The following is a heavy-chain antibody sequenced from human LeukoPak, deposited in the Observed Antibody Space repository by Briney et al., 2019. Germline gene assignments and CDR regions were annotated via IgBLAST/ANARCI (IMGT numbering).Heavy chain of an antibody. CDR3: AKPAITMIVVVPRELDY. V-gene: IGHV3-30*02. D-gene: IGHD3-22*01. CDR2: IRYDGSNK. CDR1: GFTFSSYG. J-gene: IGHJ4*02. Sequence: PGGSLRLSCAASGFTFSSYGMHWVRQAPGKGLEWVAFIRYDGSNKYYADSVKGRFTISRDNSKNTLYLQMNSLRAEDTAVYYCAKPAITMIVVVPRELDYWGQGTLVTVSS.